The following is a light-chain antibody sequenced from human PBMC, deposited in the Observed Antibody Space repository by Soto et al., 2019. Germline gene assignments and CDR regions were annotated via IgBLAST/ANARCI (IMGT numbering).Light chain of an antibody. V-gene: IGLV1-44*01. Sequence: QSVLTQPPSASGTPGQRVTISCSGSRSNIGSNTVSWYQQLPGTAPKLLIYGINQRPSGVPDRFSGSTSGTSASLSISGLQSEDEANYYCSTWDDILSGSVVFGGGTKLTVL. CDR2: GIN. CDR1: RSNIGSNT. CDR3: STWDDILSGSVV. J-gene: IGLJ2*01.